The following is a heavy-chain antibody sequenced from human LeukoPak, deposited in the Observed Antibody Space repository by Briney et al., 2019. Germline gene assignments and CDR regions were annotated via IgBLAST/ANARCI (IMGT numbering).Heavy chain of an antibody. CDR3: ARESGSGWPNEADY. D-gene: IGHD6-19*01. CDR2: INTNTGNP. CDR1: GYTFTSYA. V-gene: IGHV7-4-1*02. J-gene: IGHJ4*02. Sequence: GASVKVSCKASGYTFTSYAMNWVRQAPGQGLEWMGWINTNTGNPPYAQGFTGRFVFSLDTSVSTTYLQISSLKAEDTAVYYCARESGSGWPNEADYWGQGTLVTVSS.